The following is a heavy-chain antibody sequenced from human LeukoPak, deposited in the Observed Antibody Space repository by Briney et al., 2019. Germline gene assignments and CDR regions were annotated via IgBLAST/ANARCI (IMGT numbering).Heavy chain of an antibody. D-gene: IGHD5-24*01. CDR1: GFILTNYN. V-gene: IGHV3-21*01. Sequence: TTGASLRLSCAASGFILTNYNMNWVRQPPGKGLEWVSCVSSSSNYIFYGDSVKGRFTVSRDNAENSLYLQMNSLRAEDTAVYYCVRAGDSGYNSYRPTFFDYWGQGILVTVSS. CDR3: VRAGDSGYNSYRPTFFDY. CDR2: VSSSSNYI. J-gene: IGHJ4*02.